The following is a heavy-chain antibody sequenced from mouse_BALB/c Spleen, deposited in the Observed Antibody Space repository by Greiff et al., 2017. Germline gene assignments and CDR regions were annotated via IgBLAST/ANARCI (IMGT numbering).Heavy chain of an antibody. D-gene: IGHD2-1*01. V-gene: IGHV2-2*02. J-gene: IGHJ1*01. CDR3: ARVFCNYVWYFDV. CDR1: GFSLTSYG. Sequence: QVQLKQSGPGLVQPSQSLSITCTVSGFSLTSYGVHWVRQSPGKGLEWLGVIWSGGSTDYNAAFISRLSISKDNSKSQVFFKMNSLQANDTAIYYCARVFCNYVWYFDVWGAGTTVTVSS. CDR2: IWSGGST.